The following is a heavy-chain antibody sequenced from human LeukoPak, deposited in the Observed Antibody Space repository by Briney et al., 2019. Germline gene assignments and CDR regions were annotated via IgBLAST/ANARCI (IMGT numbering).Heavy chain of an antibody. J-gene: IGHJ4*02. CDR3: ARPNSCSWYYFDY. V-gene: IGHV4-38-2*01. CDR2: IYHSGST. Sequence: SETLSLTCAVSGYSISSGYYWGWIRQPPGKGLEWIGSIYHSGSTYYNPSLKSRVIISVDTSKNQFSLKLSSVTAADTAVYYCARPNSCSWYYFDYWGQGTLVTISS. D-gene: IGHD6-13*01. CDR1: GYSISSGYY.